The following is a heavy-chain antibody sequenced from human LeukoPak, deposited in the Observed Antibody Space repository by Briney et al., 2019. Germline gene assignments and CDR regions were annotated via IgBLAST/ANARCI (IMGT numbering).Heavy chain of an antibody. CDR1: GGSICSDY. J-gene: IGHJ6*02. V-gene: IGHV4-59*12. Sequence: SETLSLTRTVSGGSICSDYWSWIRQPPPKGLEWIGYVYYSGITNYNPSLKSRVTRSVGTSKNHFSLKLTSVTPEDAAVYYCAGGSAAAAKGGMDVWGQGTTVTVSS. D-gene: IGHD6-13*01. CDR2: VYYSGIT. CDR3: AGGSAAAAKGGMDV.